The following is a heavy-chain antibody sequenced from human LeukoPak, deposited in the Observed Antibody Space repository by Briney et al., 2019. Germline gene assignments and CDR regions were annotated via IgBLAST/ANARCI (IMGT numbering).Heavy chain of an antibody. CDR2: IYYSGST. Sequence: SETLSLTCTVSGGSISSYYWSWIRQPPGKGLEWIGYIYYSGSTNYNPSLKSRVTISVDTSKNQFSLKLSSVTAADTAVYYCAILRAADWFDPWGQGTLVTVSS. CDR3: AILRAADWFDP. J-gene: IGHJ5*02. V-gene: IGHV4-59*01. CDR1: GGSISSYY. D-gene: IGHD6-13*01.